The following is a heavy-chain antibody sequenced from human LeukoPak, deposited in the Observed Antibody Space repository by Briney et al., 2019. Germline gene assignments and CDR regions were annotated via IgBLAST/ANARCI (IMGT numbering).Heavy chain of an antibody. CDR2: LHYGGRT. D-gene: IGHD3-22*01. CDR3: VRHIYDITGRPFDY. CDR1: GGSVSSSSYY. Sequence: PSETLSLTCSVSGGSVSSSSYYWDWTRQPPGKGLEWIGCLHYGGRTYYNPSLRGRVTISVDTSKNQFSLKLNSVAAADTAVYYCVRHIYDITGRPFDYWGQGTLVTVSS. V-gene: IGHV4-39*01. J-gene: IGHJ4*02.